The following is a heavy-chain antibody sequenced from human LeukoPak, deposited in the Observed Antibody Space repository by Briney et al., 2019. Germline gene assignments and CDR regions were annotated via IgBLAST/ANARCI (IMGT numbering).Heavy chain of an antibody. CDR2: IHPDGSIT. CDR3: APQQTYSPYNWFDP. V-gene: IGHV3-74*03. Sequence: PGGPLSLSCVGSGFTIRNYWMHWVRKAPGTGLVWVPRIHPDGSITTYADSVKGRFTISRDNAKNTLYLQMNSLRAEDTAVYYCAPQQTYSPYNWFDPWGQGTLVTVSS. D-gene: IGHD5-12*01. CDR1: GFTIRNYW. J-gene: IGHJ5*02.